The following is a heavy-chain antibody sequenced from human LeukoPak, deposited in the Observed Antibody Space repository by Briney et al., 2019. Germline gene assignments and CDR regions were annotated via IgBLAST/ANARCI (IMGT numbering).Heavy chain of an antibody. J-gene: IGHJ4*02. V-gene: IGHV4-59*08. CDR1: GGSISSYY. Sequence: SETLSLTCTVSGGSISSYYWSWIRQPPGKGLEWIGYIYYSGSTNYNPSLKSRVTISVDTSKNQLSLKLSSVTAADTAVYYCARDSSGWAYYFDYWGQGTLVTVSS. D-gene: IGHD6-19*01. CDR2: IYYSGST. CDR3: ARDSSGWAYYFDY.